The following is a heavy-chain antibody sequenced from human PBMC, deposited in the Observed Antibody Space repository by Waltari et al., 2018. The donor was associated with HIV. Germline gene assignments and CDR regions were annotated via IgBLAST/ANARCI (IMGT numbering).Heavy chain of an antibody. CDR3: AREGIVAAPFDF. D-gene: IGHD2-15*01. J-gene: IGHJ4*02. Sequence: QVQLVESGGCLVQPGGSLRLSCAASGFLFRDFEIHWVRQAPGKGLEWVAGISRDGSSKYYADSVQGRFTNSRDNSKNSLHLHMNSLRPKDTAVYYCAREGIVAAPFDFWGLGTLVTVSS. CDR2: ISRDGSSK. CDR1: GFLFRDFE. V-gene: IGHV3-30*01.